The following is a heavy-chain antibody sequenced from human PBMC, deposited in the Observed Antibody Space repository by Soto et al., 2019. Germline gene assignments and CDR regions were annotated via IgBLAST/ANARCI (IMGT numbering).Heavy chain of an antibody. V-gene: IGHV4-4*07. CDR1: GASMNSYH. Sequence: PSETLSLTCTVSGASMNSYHWSWIRQPAGKGLEWIGHIHSSGSTNYNPSLKSRVTMSVDTSKNQFSLGLMSLTAADTAVYYCARDQGVAAAGITWFDPWGQGPLVTVSS. CDR2: IHSSGST. CDR3: ARDQGVAAAGITWFDP. J-gene: IGHJ5*02. D-gene: IGHD6-13*01.